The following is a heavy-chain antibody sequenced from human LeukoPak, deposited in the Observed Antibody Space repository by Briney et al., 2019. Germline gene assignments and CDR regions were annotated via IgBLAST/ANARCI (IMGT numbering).Heavy chain of an antibody. CDR3: TSITPAGYLDY. D-gene: IGHD6-13*01. CDR1: GFTFSNAW. CDR2: IKSKTDGGTT. V-gene: IGHV3-15*01. Sequence: PGGSLRLSCAASGFTFSNAWMSWVRQAPGKGLEWVGRIKSKTDGGTTGYAAPVKGRFTISRDDSKNTLYLQMNSLKTEDTAVYYCTSITPAGYLDYWGQGTLVTVSS. J-gene: IGHJ4*02.